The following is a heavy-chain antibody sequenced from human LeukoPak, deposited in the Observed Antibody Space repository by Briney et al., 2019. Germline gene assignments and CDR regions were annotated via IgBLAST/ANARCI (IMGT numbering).Heavy chain of an antibody. Sequence: SGPTLVNPTQTLTLTCTFSGFSLSTSGVGVGWIRQPPGKALEWLALIYWNDDKRYSPSLKSRLTITKDTSKNQVVLTMINMDPVDTATYYCAHSRRGDSQVPFDYWGQGTLVTVSS. J-gene: IGHJ4*02. V-gene: IGHV2-5*01. CDR2: IYWNDDK. D-gene: IGHD2-2*01. CDR3: AHSRRGDSQVPFDY. CDR1: GFSLSTSGVG.